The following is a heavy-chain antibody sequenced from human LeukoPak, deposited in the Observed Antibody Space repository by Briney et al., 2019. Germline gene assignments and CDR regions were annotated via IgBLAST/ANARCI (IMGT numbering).Heavy chain of an antibody. V-gene: IGHV1-18*01. CDR1: GYTYTTDG. CDR2: IDTYSGKT. D-gene: IGHD6-13*01. CDR3: ARDRGIAEADSFDP. Sequence: ASVKVSCKASGYTYTTDGISWVRQAPGQGLEWMGWIDTYSGKTNYAQTFQGRVTMTSDTSTSTAYMELRSLRADDTAVDYCARDRGIAEADSFDPWGQGTLVTVSS. J-gene: IGHJ5*02.